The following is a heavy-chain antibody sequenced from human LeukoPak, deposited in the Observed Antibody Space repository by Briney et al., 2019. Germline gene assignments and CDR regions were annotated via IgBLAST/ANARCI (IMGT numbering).Heavy chain of an antibody. V-gene: IGHV3-64*01. CDR3: ASSVRSSWDAPNDAFDI. J-gene: IGHJ3*02. CDR2: ISSNGGNT. D-gene: IGHD6-13*01. CDR1: GFTSSSYA. Sequence: GGSLRLSCAASGFTSSSYAMHWVRQAPGKGLEYVSAISSNGGNTYYANSVKDRFTISRDNSKNTLYLQMGSLRPEDMAVYYCASSVRSSWDAPNDAFDIWGQGTMVTVSS.